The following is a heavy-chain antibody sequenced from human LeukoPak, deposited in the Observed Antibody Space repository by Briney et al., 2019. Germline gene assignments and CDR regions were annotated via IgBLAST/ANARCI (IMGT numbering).Heavy chain of an antibody. Sequence: KSSETLSLTCTVSGGSISSSSYYWGWIRQPPGKGLEWIGSIYYSGSTYYNPSLKSRVTISVDTSKNQFSLKLSSVTAADTAVYYCARGGEYYYDSSGYWQDYWGQGTLVTVSS. CDR2: IYYSGST. CDR1: GGSISSSSYY. D-gene: IGHD3-22*01. CDR3: ARGGEYYYDSSGYWQDY. J-gene: IGHJ4*02. V-gene: IGHV4-39*07.